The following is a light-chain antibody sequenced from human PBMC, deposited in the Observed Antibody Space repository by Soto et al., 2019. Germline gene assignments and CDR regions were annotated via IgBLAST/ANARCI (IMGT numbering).Light chain of an antibody. J-gene: IGKJ5*01. CDR3: QQLNSYLPIT. Sequence: DIQMTQSPSTLSASVGDRVTITCRASQSISSWLAWYQQKPGKAPKLLIYHASSLESGVPSRFSGSGSGTEFTLTINGLQPDDFATYYCQQLNSYLPITFGQGTRLEIK. CDR2: HAS. CDR1: QSISSW. V-gene: IGKV1-5*01.